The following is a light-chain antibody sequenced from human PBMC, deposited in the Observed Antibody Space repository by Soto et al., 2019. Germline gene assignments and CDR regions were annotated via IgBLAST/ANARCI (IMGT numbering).Light chain of an antibody. V-gene: IGLV2-14*03. J-gene: IGLJ2*01. Sequence: QSALTQPASVSGSPGRSVTISCTGTSSDIGGYRYVSWYQQRPGKAPKLMIHDVTNRPSGVSDRFSGSKSGNTASLTISGLQAEDEADYYCTSSTSDSSVIFGGGTKLTVL. CDR3: TSSTSDSSVI. CDR1: SSDIGGYRY. CDR2: DVT.